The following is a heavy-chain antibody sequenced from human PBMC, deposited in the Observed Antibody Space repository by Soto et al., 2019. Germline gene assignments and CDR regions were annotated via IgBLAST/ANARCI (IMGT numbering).Heavy chain of an antibody. J-gene: IGHJ6*03. D-gene: IGHD1-20*01. V-gene: IGHV3-21*01. Sequence: GGSLRLSCAASGFTFSSYSMNWVRQAPGKGLEWVSSISSSSSYIYYADSVKGRFTISRDNAKNSLYLQMNSLRAEDTAVYYCASCGRYNWNYDYYYMDVWGEGTTVTVSS. CDR1: GFTFSSYS. CDR3: ASCGRYNWNYDYYYMDV. CDR2: ISSSSSYI.